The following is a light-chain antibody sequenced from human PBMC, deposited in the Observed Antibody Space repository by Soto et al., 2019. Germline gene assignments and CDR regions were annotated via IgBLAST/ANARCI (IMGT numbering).Light chain of an antibody. CDR2: DAS. J-gene: IGKJ3*01. V-gene: IGKV3-11*01. Sequence: EIVLTQSPATLSLSAVAIATLSCRASQSVSSYLAWYQQKPGQAPRLLIYDASTRATGIPARFSGSGSGTDFTLTISSLEPEDFAVYYCQQQETFGPGTKVDIK. CDR1: QSVSSY. CDR3: QQQET.